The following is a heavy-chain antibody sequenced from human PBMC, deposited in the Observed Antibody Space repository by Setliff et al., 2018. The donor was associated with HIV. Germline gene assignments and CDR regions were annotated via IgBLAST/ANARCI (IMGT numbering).Heavy chain of an antibody. J-gene: IGHJ6*03. CDR2: VYYSGST. V-gene: IGHV4-39*07. Sequence: KTSETLSLTCTVSGGSISSSSYYWGWIRQPPAKGLEWIGSVYYSGSTYYNPSLKSRVTISVDTSKNQFSLKLSSVTAADTAVYYCARGIGTRYNYYMDGWGIGTTVTVSS. CDR1: GGSISSSSYY. D-gene: IGHD1-20*01. CDR3: ARGIGTRYNYYMDG.